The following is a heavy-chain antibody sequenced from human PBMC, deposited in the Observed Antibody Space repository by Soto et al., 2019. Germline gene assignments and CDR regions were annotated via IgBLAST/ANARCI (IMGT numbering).Heavy chain of an antibody. D-gene: IGHD3-3*02. V-gene: IGHV3-30*03. Sequence: QEQLVESGGGVVQPGRSLRLSCAASGFIFANYGMHWVRQAPGKGLEWVALITHEGSNKYYADAVKGGITTSRDNDKNWVSLQMDRLRGEDTAVYYCAMARGASIWANYYGLDVRGQGT. J-gene: IGHJ6*02. CDR3: AMARGASIWANYYGLDV. CDR1: GFIFANYG. CDR2: ITHEGSNK.